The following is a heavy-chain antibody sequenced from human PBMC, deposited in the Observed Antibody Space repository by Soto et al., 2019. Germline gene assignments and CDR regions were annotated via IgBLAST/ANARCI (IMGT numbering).Heavy chain of an antibody. CDR1: GGTFSSYA. V-gene: IGHV1-69*01. D-gene: IGHD5-12*01. CDR3: GVVATITPPDYYYYGMDV. CDR2: IIPIFGTA. J-gene: IGHJ6*02. Sequence: QVQLVQSGAEVKKPGSSVKVSCKASGGTFSSYAISWVRQAPGQGLEWMGGIIPIFGTANYAQKFQGRVTITADESTSTAYMELSSLRSEDTAVYYCGVVATITPPDYYYYGMDVWGQGTTVTVSS.